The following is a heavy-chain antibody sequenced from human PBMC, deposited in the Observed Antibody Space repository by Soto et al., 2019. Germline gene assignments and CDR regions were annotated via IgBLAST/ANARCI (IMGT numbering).Heavy chain of an antibody. Sequence: PSETLSLTCAVSGYSISSGYYWGWIRQPPGKGLEWIGSIYHSGSTYYNPSLKSRVTISVDTSKNQFSLKLSSVTAADTAVYYCARELTYYYGSGPPDYWGQGTLVTVSS. CDR3: ARELTYYYGSGPPDY. D-gene: IGHD3-10*01. J-gene: IGHJ4*02. V-gene: IGHV4-38-2*02. CDR2: IYHSGST. CDR1: GYSISSGYY.